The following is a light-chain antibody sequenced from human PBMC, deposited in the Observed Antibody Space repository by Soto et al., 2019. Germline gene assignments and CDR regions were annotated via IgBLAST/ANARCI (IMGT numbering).Light chain of an antibody. CDR1: QTVSSNN. J-gene: IGKJ3*01. V-gene: IGKV3-20*01. CDR2: GAS. Sequence: DIVLTQSPGTLSLSPGERATLSCRARQTVSSNNLAWYQQKRGQAPRLLIYGASSRAAAIPDRFRGSGSGTDFTLIISSLAPEDFAVYYCQQYGSSPFTFGPGTAVDIK. CDR3: QQYGSSPFT.